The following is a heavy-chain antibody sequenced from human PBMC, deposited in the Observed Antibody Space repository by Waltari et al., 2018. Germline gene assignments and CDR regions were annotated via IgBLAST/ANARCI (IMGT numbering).Heavy chain of an antibody. CDR3: AKAFLAVKPYYFDF. CDR2: ISGSDT. Sequence: EVQLLESGGGLAQPGGSLRLSCAASGFTFSSYAMSWVRQVPGKGPEWVSGISGSDTYYADSVKGRFTISRDNSKDTLYLQMNSLRAEDTAIYYCAKAFLAVKPYYFDFWGQGTLVTVSS. J-gene: IGHJ4*02. V-gene: IGHV3-23*01. D-gene: IGHD3-22*01. CDR1: GFTFSSYA.